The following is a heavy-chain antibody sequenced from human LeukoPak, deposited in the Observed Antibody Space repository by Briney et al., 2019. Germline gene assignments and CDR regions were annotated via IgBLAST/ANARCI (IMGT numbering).Heavy chain of an antibody. V-gene: IGHV3-48*03. D-gene: IGHD3-3*01. CDR1: GFTFSSFE. CDR3: ARDRLDFLGPYFDC. J-gene: IGHJ4*02. Sequence: PGGSLRLSCGASGFTFSSFEMNWVRLAPGKGLEWVSYISSSGATMYYADSVKGRFTISRDNAKNSLYLQMNSLRAEDTAVYYCARDRLDFLGPYFDCWGQGTLVTVSS. CDR2: ISSSGATM.